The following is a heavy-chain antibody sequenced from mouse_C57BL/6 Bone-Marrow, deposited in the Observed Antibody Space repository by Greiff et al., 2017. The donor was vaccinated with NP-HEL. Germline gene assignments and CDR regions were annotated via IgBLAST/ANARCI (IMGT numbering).Heavy chain of an antibody. V-gene: IGHV1-76*01. J-gene: IGHJ3*01. CDR2: IYPGSGNT. D-gene: IGHD1-1*01. Sequence: VQLQQSGAELVRPGASVKLSCKASGYTFTDYYINWVKQRPGQGLEWIARIYPGSGNTYYNEKFKGKATLTAEKSSSTAYMQLSSLTSEDSAVYFCARERELLPFAYWGQGTLVTVSA. CDR1: GYTFTDYY. CDR3: ARERELLPFAY.